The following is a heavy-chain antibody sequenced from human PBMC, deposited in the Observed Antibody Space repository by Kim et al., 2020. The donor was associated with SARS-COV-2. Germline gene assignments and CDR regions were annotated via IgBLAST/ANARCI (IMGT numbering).Heavy chain of an antibody. D-gene: IGHD5-12*01. J-gene: IGHJ4*02. CDR3: AKEGRWLQPHSLGY. V-gene: IGHV3-23*01. Sequence: ADSVKGRFTISRDKSKNTLYLKMKSMRAADTAVYYWAKEGRWLQPHSLGYWGQGTLVTVSS.